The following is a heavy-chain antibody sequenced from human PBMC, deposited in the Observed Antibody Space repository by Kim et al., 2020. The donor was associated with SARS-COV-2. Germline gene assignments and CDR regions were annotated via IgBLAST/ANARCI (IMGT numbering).Heavy chain of an antibody. CDR1: GGSISSSSYY. Sequence: SETLSLTCTVSGGSISSSSYYWGWIRQPPGKGLEWIGSIYYSGSTYYNPSLKSRVTISVDTSKNQFSLKLSSVTAADTAVYYCARDETPLLLWFGETYYYYYGMDVWGQGTTVTVSS. CDR3: ARDETPLLLWFGETYYYYYGMDV. J-gene: IGHJ6*02. D-gene: IGHD3-10*01. CDR2: IYYSGST. V-gene: IGHV4-39*07.